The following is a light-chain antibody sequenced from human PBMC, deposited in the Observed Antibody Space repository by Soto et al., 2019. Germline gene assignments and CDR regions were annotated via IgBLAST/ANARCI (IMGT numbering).Light chain of an antibody. CDR1: QSVSSSY. Sequence: EIVLTQSPGTLSLSLGERATLSCRASQSVSSSYLAWYQQKPGQAPRLLIYDASSRATGIPDRFSGSGSGTDFPLTISRLEPEDFAVYYCQQYGSSLFTFGPGTKVDIK. CDR3: QQYGSSLFT. V-gene: IGKV3-20*01. CDR2: DAS. J-gene: IGKJ3*01.